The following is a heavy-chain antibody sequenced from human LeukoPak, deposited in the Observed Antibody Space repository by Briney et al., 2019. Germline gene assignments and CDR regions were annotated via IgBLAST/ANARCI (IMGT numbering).Heavy chain of an antibody. CDR1: GFTFSSYA. D-gene: IGHD3-9*01. CDR2: ISGSGDST. Sequence: GGSLRLSCAASGFTFSSYAMTWVRQAPGKGLEWVSAISGSGDSTYYADSVKGRFTISRDNSKNTLYLQMSSLRAEDTAVYYCAREPKAHYDILTGYYNPPYYFDYWGQGTLVTVSS. V-gene: IGHV3-23*01. J-gene: IGHJ4*02. CDR3: AREPKAHYDILTGYYNPPYYFDY.